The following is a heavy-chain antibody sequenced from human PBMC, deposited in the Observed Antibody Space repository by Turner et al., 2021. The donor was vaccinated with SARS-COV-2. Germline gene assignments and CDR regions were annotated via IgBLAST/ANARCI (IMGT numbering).Heavy chain of an antibody. V-gene: IGHV3-7*01. CDR3: ARHGDYCFAH. D-gene: IGHD4-17*01. Sequence: EVQLVESGGALVQPGGSLRLSCAASGFTFSTYWMAWVRHAPGKGLEWVANIRPDGSDKYYVGSVKGRFTISRDNVENSLFLQMNSLRAEDTAVYDCARHGDYCFAHWGQGTLLTVSS. J-gene: IGHJ4*02. CDR1: GFTFSTYW. CDR2: IRPDGSDK.